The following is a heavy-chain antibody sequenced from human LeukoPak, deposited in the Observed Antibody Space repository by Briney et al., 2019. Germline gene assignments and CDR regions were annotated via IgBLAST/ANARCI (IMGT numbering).Heavy chain of an antibody. V-gene: IGHV3-23*01. CDR2: ITASGFST. J-gene: IGHJ3*02. D-gene: IGHD4-11*01. CDR3: AKPSNAFDI. CDR1: GFTFSSYA. Sequence: GGSLRLSCAASGFTFSSYAVSWVRQAPGKGLEWVSAITASGFSTYYADSVKGRFTISRDNSKNTLYLQMNSLRAEDTALYYCAKPSNAFDIWGQGTMVTVSS.